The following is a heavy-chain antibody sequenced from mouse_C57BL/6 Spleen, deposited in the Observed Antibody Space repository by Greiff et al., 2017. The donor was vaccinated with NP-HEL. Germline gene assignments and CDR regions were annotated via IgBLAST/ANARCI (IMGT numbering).Heavy chain of an antibody. CDR3: ARDGSSYVGGFAY. D-gene: IGHD1-1*01. Sequence: VQRVESGPELVKPGASVKISCKASGYAFSSSWMNWVKQRPGKGLEWIGRIYPGDGDTNYNGKFKGKATLTADKSSSTAYMQLSSLTSEDSAVYFCARDGSSYVGGFAYWGQGTLVTVSA. CDR2: IYPGDGDT. V-gene: IGHV1-82*01. J-gene: IGHJ3*01. CDR1: GYAFSSSW.